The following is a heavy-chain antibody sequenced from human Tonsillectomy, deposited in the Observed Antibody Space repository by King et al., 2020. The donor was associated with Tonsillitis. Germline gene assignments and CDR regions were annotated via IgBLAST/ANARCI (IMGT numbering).Heavy chain of an antibody. D-gene: IGHD3-22*01. CDR1: GFTFSSYA. CDR3: ASTMYYYDSSGYYYFDY. Sequence: VQLVESGGGLVQPGGSLRLSCAASGFTFSSYAMSWVRQAPGKGLEWVSAISGSGGSTYYADSVKGRFTISRDNSKNTLYLQMNSLRAEDTAVYYCASTMYYYDSSGYYYFDYWGQGTLVTVSS. V-gene: IGHV3-23*04. J-gene: IGHJ4*02. CDR2: ISGSGGST.